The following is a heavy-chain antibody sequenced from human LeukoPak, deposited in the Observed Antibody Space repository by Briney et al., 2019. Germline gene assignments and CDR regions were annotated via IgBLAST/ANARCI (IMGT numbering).Heavy chain of an antibody. V-gene: IGHV4-39*01. D-gene: IGHD3-3*01. CDR3: ARLVDDFSSGLYTGGYYYMDV. Sequence: AETLSLTCTVSGGSISSSRYYWGWIRQTPGKGLEWIGRIACSGRTQDNSSLKSRPTICVDTSNSLSCLELTSAPAADTAVFYCARLVDDFSSGLYTGGYYYMDVWGKGTTVTVSS. J-gene: IGHJ6*03. CDR2: IACSGRT. CDR1: GGSISSSRYY.